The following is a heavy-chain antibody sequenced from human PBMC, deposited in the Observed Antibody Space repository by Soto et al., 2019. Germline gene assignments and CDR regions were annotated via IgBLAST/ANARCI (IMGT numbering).Heavy chain of an antibody. V-gene: IGHV1-69*08. J-gene: IGHJ6*02. CDR1: GGTFSRYS. Sequence: QVQLVQSGAEVKKPGSSVKVSCKASGGTFSRYSITWVRQAPGHGLEWIGRIIPIFGIASYAQKFQGRVTITADESTSTAYMEVSILRSDDTAVYYCAREDRDRETGLVPAAIDGMDVWGQGTTVTVSS. CDR2: IIPIFGIA. D-gene: IGHD2-2*01. CDR3: AREDRDRETGLVPAAIDGMDV.